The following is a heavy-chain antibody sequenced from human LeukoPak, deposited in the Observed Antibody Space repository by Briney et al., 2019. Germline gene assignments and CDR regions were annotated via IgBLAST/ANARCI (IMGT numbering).Heavy chain of an antibody. CDR3: ARGPRTEPFDY. V-gene: IGHV6-1*01. D-gene: IGHD1-1*01. Sequence: SQTLSLTCAISGDIFSSTSGAWHWIRQSPSRGLEWLGRTFYRSKWFYDYALSVKSRISIDPDTSKNQFSLHLNSVIPEDTAVYYCARGPRTEPFDYWGQGTLVTVSS. J-gene: IGHJ4*02. CDR2: TFYRSKWFY. CDR1: GDIFSSTSGA.